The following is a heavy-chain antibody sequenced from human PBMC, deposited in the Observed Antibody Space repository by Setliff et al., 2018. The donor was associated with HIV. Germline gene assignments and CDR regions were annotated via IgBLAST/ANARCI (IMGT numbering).Heavy chain of an antibody. CDR2: IGTGGDT. CDR3: ARAGVYYDSSGYCIDY. J-gene: IGHJ4*02. V-gene: IGHV3-13*01. D-gene: IGHD3-22*01. CDR1: GFIFSNHD. Sequence: PGGSLRLSCEASGFIFSNHDFHWVRQVTGEGLEWVSAIGTGGDTYYADSVKGRFTISRDNAKNSLYLQMNSLRAEDTAVYYCARAGVYYDSSGYCIDYWGQGTLVTVSS.